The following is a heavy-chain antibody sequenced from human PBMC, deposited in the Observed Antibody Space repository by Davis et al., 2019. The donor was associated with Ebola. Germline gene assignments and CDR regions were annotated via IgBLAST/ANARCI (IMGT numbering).Heavy chain of an antibody. J-gene: IGHJ4*02. D-gene: IGHD3-22*01. CDR1: GYTFTSYY. CDR3: ARDNYDSSGTDY. CDR2: IIPILGIA. V-gene: IGHV1-69*04. Sequence: SVKVSCKASGYTFTSYYMHWVRQAPGQGLEWMGRIIPILGIANYAQKFQGRVTITADKSTSTAYMELSSLRSEDTAVYYCARDNYDSSGTDYWGQGTLVTVSS.